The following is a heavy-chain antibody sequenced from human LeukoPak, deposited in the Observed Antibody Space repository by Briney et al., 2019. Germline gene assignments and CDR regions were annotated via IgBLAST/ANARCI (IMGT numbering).Heavy chain of an antibody. Sequence: HPGGSLRLSCAASGFTFSSYSMNWVRQAPGKGLEWVSSISSSSYIYYADSVKGRFTISRDNAKNSLYLQMNSLRDEDTAVYYCARHYYYDSSGYYNPFDYWGQGTLVTVSS. D-gene: IGHD3-22*01. CDR3: ARHYYYDSSGYYNPFDY. CDR2: ISSSSYI. CDR1: GFTFSSYS. V-gene: IGHV3-21*01. J-gene: IGHJ4*02.